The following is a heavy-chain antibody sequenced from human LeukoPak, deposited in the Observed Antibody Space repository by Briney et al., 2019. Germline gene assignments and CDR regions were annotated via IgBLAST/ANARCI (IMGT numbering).Heavy chain of an antibody. CDR2: ISFDGRNK. D-gene: IGHD6-13*01. J-gene: IGHJ4*02. Sequence: PGGSLRLSCAASGFIFSNYAMHWVRQAPGMGLEWVAVISFDGRNKYYADSVRGRFTISRDNSKNTLYLQMDSLRAEDTAVYYCARARGGYYFDYWGQGTLVTVSS. CDR1: GFIFSNYA. V-gene: IGHV3-30*04. CDR3: ARARGGYYFDY.